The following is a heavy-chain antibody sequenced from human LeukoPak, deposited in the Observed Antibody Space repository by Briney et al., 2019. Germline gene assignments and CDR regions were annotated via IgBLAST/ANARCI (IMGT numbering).Heavy chain of an antibody. Sequence: ASVKVSCKASGYTFTSYYMHWVRQAPGQGLEWMGIINPSGGSTSYAQKFQGRVTMTRDTSTSTVYMELSSLRSEDTAVYYCERDRTTTAIPGCWFDPWGQGTLVTVSS. J-gene: IGHJ5*02. V-gene: IGHV1-46*01. CDR2: INPSGGST. CDR1: GYTFTSYY. CDR3: ERDRTTTAIPGCWFDP. D-gene: IGHD2-2*02.